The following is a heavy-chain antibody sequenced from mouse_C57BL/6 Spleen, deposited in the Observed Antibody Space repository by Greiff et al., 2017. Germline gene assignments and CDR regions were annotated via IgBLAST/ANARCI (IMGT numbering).Heavy chain of an antibody. Sequence: QVQLQQSGAELAKPGASVKLSCKASGYTFTSYWMHWVKQRPGQGLEWIGYINPSSGYTKYNQKFKDKATLTADKSSSTAYMQLSSLTDEDSAVYYCASGLRLYFDVWGTGTTVTVSS. CDR2: INPSSGYT. CDR1: GYTFTSYW. V-gene: IGHV1-7*01. CDR3: ASGLRLYFDV. J-gene: IGHJ1*03. D-gene: IGHD2-2*01.